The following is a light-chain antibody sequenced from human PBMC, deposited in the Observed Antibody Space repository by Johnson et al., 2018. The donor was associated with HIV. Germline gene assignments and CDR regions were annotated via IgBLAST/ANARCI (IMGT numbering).Light chain of an antibody. V-gene: IGLV1-51*01. CDR3: ATWDSSLSTHYV. J-gene: IGLJ1*01. CDR2: DND. CDR1: SSNIGNNY. Sequence: QSVLTQPPSVSAAPGQKVTISCSGSSSNIGNNYVSWYQHLPGTAPKLLIYDNDQRPSGIPDRFSGSKSGTSATLDITGLQTGDVADYYCATWDSSLSTHYVFGTGTKVTVL.